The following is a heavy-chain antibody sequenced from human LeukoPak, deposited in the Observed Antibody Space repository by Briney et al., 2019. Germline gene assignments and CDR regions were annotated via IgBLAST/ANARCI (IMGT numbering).Heavy chain of an antibody. V-gene: IGHV4-59*11. D-gene: IGHD3-16*01. J-gene: IGHJ4*02. CDR3: ARGGYFDY. CDR1: GGSISSHY. Sequence: SETLSLTCTVSGGSISSHYWSWIRQSPGKGMEWIGYIYYSGSTNYNPSLKSRVTISLDTSKNQFSLKLSSVTAADTAVHYCARGGYFDYWGQGTLVTVSS. CDR2: IYYSGST.